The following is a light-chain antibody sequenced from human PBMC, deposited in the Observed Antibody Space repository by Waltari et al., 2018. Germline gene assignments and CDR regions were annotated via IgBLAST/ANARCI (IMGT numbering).Light chain of an antibody. Sequence: DIQMTQSPSTLSASVGDRVTITCRASQSIGSWLAWYQQKPGKAPKLLIDEATSLESGGPSRFSASGSGTEFTLTISSLQPDDFATYYCQRYNSYPITFGPGTKVDI. CDR2: EAT. CDR1: QSIGSW. V-gene: IGKV1-5*03. J-gene: IGKJ3*01. CDR3: QRYNSYPIT.